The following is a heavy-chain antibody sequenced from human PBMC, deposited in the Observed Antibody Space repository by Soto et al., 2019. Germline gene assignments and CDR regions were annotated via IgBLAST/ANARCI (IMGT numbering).Heavy chain of an antibody. CDR2: IYTSGST. CDR3: ARDGGAPGSYGMDV. V-gene: IGHV4-4*07. J-gene: IGHJ6*02. CDR1: GGSISSYY. D-gene: IGHD3-16*01. Sequence: SETLSLTCTVSGGSISSYYWSWIRQPAGKGLEWIGRIYTSGSTNYNHSLKSRVTMSVDTSKNQFSLKLSSVTAADTAVYYCARDGGAPGSYGMDVWGQGTTVTVSS.